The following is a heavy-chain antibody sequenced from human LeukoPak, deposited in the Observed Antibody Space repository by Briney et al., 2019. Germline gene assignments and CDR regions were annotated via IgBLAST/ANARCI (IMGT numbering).Heavy chain of an antibody. J-gene: IGHJ4*02. V-gene: IGHV3-48*03. CDR2: ISSSGSTI. CDR1: GFTFSSYE. CDR3: ARPITFGGVIVSSSY. Sequence: GGSLRLSCAASGFTFSSYEMYWVRQAPGKGLEWVSYISSSGSTIYYADSVKGRFTISRDNAKNSLYLQMNSLRAEDTAVYYCARPITFGGVIVSSSYWGQGTLVTVSS. D-gene: IGHD3-16*02.